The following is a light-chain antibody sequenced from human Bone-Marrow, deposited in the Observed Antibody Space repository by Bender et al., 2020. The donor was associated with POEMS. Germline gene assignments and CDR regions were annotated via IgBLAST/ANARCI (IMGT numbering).Light chain of an antibody. V-gene: IGLV2-14*03. CDR1: SSDVGDYNY. CDR2: DVS. Sequence: QSALTQPASVSGSPGQSITISCTGTSSDVGDYNYVSWYQQHPGKAPKLMIYDVSYRPSGVSKRFSGSKSGNTASLTISGLQAEDEADYYCNSYAGTNTLVFGSGTKVTVL. J-gene: IGLJ1*01. CDR3: NSYAGTNTLV.